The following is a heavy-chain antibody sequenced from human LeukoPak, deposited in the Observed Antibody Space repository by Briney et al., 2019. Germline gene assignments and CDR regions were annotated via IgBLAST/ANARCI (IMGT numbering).Heavy chain of an antibody. V-gene: IGHV3-23*01. CDR2: ISGSGGST. CDR1: GFTFSSYA. CDR3: AKFDYDILTGYSTFDY. D-gene: IGHD3-9*01. Sequence: GGSLRLSCAASGFTFSSYAMSWVRQAPGKGLEWVSAISGSGGSTYYADSVEGRFTISRDNSKNTLYLQMNSLRAEDTAVYYCAKFDYDILTGYSTFDYWGQGTLVTVSS. J-gene: IGHJ4*02.